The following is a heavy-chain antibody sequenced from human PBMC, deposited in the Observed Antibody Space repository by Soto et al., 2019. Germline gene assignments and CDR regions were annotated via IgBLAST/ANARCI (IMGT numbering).Heavy chain of an antibody. Sequence: SVKVSCKASGGTFSSYAISWVRQAPGQGLEWMGGIIPIFGTANYAQKFQGRVTITADESTSTAYMELSSLRSEDTAMYYCARHPRIAVAGTFGYWGQGTLVTVSS. CDR1: GGTFSSYA. V-gene: IGHV1-69*13. D-gene: IGHD6-19*01. J-gene: IGHJ4*02. CDR2: IIPIFGTA. CDR3: ARHPRIAVAGTFGY.